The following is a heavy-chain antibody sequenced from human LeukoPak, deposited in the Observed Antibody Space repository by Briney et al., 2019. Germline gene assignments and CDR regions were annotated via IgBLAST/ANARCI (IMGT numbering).Heavy chain of an antibody. CDR1: GFTFSSYS. Sequence: GGSLRLSCAASGFTFSSYSMNWVRQAPGKGLEWLSSVSSSSSYIYYADSVRGRFTISRDNAKNSLYLQMNSLRADDTAVYFCATIPSTELNAYWGQGTLVTVSA. J-gene: IGHJ4*02. CDR2: VSSSSSYI. D-gene: IGHD2-21*01. V-gene: IGHV3-21*01. CDR3: ATIPSTELNAY.